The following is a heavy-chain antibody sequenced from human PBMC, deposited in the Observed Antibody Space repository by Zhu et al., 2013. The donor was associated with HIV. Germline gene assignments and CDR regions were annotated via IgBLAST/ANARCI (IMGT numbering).Heavy chain of an antibody. CDR2: INPSGGST. J-gene: IGHJ4*02. D-gene: IGHD3-22*01. Sequence: QVQLVQSGAEVKKPGASVKVSCKASGCTFTSYYMHWVRQAPGQGLEWMGIINPSGGSTSYAQKFQGRVTMTRDTSTSTVYMELSSLRSEDTAVYYCARGGVIVVVINHQLDYWGQGTLVTVSS. CDR1: GCTFTSYY. V-gene: IGHV1-46*01. CDR3: ARGGVIVVVINHQLDY.